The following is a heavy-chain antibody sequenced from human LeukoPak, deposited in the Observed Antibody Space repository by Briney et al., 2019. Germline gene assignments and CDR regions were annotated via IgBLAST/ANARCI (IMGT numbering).Heavy chain of an antibody. D-gene: IGHD1-26*01. J-gene: IGHJ4*02. V-gene: IGHV3-48*03. CDR3: ARGAQWVIDS. CDR1: GFTFSDYE. Sequence: RGTLSLSCAASGFTFSDYEVNWVRQAPGKGEERVAYISTSGSTTHYAAPVKGRSTISRDNAKNSLFLQMNSLRAEERAVYYCARGAQWVIDSWGQGTLVTVSS. CDR2: ISTSGSTT.